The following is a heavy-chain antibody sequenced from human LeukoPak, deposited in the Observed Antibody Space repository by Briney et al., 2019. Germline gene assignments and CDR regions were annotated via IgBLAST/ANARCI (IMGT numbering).Heavy chain of an antibody. CDR2: INTDESST. CDR1: GFTFSSYW. D-gene: IGHD6-13*01. CDR3: ARVGYSSSWDFDY. J-gene: IGHJ4*02. Sequence: PGGSLRLSCAASGFTFSSYWMHWVRQAPGKGLVWVSRINTDESSTSYADSVKGRFTISRDNAKNTLYLQMNSLRAEDTAVYYCARVGYSSSWDFDYWGQGTLVTVSS. V-gene: IGHV3-74*01.